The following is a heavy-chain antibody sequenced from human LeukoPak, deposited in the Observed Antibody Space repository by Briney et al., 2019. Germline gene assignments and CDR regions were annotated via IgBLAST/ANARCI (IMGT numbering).Heavy chain of an antibody. CDR3: ARDAYGGNSWGWFDP. Sequence: PSETLSLTCTVSDGSISDSYWSWIRQSPGKGLEWVGYIFYTGFTHYNPSLESRVTISVDTSKNQFSLRLNSVTAADTAAYYCARDAYGGNSWGWFDPWGQGTLVTVSS. V-gene: IGHV4-59*01. J-gene: IGHJ5*02. CDR1: DGSISDSY. D-gene: IGHD4-23*01. CDR2: IFYTGFT.